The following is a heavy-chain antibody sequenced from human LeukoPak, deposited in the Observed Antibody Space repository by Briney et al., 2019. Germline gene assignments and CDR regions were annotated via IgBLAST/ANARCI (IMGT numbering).Heavy chain of an antibody. D-gene: IGHD3-10*01. CDR3: ARNMVRGVKYYYYYMDV. CDR2: IIPIFGTA. J-gene: IGHJ6*03. CDR1: GGTFSSYA. Sequence: SVKVSCKASGGTFSSYAISWVRQAPGQGLEWMGGIIPIFGTANYAQKFQGRVTITTDESTSTAYMELSSLRSEDTAVYYCARNMVRGVKYYYYYMDVWGKGTTVTVSS. V-gene: IGHV1-69*05.